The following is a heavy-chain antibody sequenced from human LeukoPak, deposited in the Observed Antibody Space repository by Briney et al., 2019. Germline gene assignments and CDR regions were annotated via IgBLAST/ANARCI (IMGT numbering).Heavy chain of an antibody. CDR3: ARDGSKSCSGGSCYLNWFDP. V-gene: IGHV3-7*01. Sequence: SGGSLRLSXGASGFSFSDYWMTWVRQAPGKGLEWVANINQDGSEEYYVASVKGRFTISRDNAKNSLYLQMTSLRAEDTAVYYCARDGSKSCSGGSCYLNWFDPWGQGTLVTVSS. J-gene: IGHJ5*02. D-gene: IGHD2-15*01. CDR1: GFSFSDYW. CDR2: INQDGSEE.